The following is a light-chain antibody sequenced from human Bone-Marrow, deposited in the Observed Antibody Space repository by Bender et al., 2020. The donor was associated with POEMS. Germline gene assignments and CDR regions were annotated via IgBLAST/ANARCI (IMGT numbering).Light chain of an antibody. CDR3: HVWDSSADHYCE. CDR2: DDS. CDR1: NIGNKA. J-gene: IGLJ2*01. Sequence: SNVLTQPPSVSVAPGQTAKITCGGNNIGNKAAHWYKQKTGQAPVLVVYDDSDRPSGIPERFSGSNSGNTAALTLSRVEAGDEADYYCHVWDSSADHYCEFGGGTKLTVL. V-gene: IGLV3-21*02.